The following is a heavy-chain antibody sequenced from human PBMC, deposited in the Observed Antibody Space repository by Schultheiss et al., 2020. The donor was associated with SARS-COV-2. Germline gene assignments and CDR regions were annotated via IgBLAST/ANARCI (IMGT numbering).Heavy chain of an antibody. Sequence: GGSLRLSCAASGFTFSSYGMHWVRQAPGKGLEWVAVIWYDGSNKYYADSVKGRFTISRDNSKNTLYLQMNSLRAEDTAVYYCAREGPYIVATIHGSSPFDYWGQGTLVTVSS. V-gene: IGHV3-33*01. CDR2: IWYDGSNK. CDR3: AREGPYIVATIHGSSPFDY. CDR1: GFTFSSYG. D-gene: IGHD5-12*01. J-gene: IGHJ4*02.